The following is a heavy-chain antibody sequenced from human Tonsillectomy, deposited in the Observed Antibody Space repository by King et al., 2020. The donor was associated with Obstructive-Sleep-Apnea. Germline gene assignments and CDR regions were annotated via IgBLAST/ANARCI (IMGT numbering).Heavy chain of an antibody. CDR2: INPMGST. J-gene: IGHJ5*02. Sequence: VHLQQWGAGLLKPSETLSLTCAFYGGSFSGYYWGWIRHPPGKGLEWFWEINPMGSTNYNPSLKSRVTISVDTSMNQCSLKLSSVTAADTAVYYCARGEDYYDSSGYHRWGQGTLVTVSS. CDR1: GGSFSGYY. D-gene: IGHD3-22*01. V-gene: IGHV4-34*01. CDR3: ARGEDYYDSSGYHR.